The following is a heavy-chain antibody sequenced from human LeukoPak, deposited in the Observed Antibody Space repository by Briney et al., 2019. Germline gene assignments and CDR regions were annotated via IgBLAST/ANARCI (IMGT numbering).Heavy chain of an antibody. D-gene: IGHD6-19*01. J-gene: IGHJ4*02. CDR3: ARDSSDSSGWYYFDY. V-gene: IGHV1-69*05. CDR2: IIPIFGTA. CDR1: GGTFSSYA. Sequence: SVKVSCKASGGTFSSYAISWVRQAPGQGLEWMGGIIPIFGTANYAQKFQGRVTITTDESTSTACMELSSLRSEDTAVYYCARDSSDSSGWYYFDYWGQGTLVTVSS.